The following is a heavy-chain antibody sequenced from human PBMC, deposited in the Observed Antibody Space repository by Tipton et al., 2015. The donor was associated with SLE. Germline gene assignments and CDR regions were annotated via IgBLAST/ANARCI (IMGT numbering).Heavy chain of an antibody. Sequence: LRLSCTVSGGSISNYYWNWIRQPPGKGLEWIGYIYYSGSTNYNPSLKSRVTISVDTSKNQFSLKLSSVTAADTAVYYCARAPKGEQWLGYFDYWGQGTLVTVSS. CDR3: ARAPKGEQWLGYFDY. J-gene: IGHJ4*02. CDR2: IYYSGST. CDR1: GGSISNYY. V-gene: IGHV4-59*01. D-gene: IGHD6-19*01.